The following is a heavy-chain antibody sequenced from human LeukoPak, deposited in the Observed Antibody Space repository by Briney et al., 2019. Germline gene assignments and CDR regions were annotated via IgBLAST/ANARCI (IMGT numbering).Heavy chain of an antibody. CDR2: ISGGST. Sequence: GGSLRLSCAASGFTFSSYAMSWVRQAPGKGLEWVSAISGGSTYYADSVKGRFTISRDNSKNTLYLQMNSLRAEDTAVYYCAKYSGYSYFTDYWGQGTLVTVSS. CDR1: GFTFSSYA. J-gene: IGHJ4*02. CDR3: AKYSGYSYFTDY. D-gene: IGHD5-18*01. V-gene: IGHV3-23*01.